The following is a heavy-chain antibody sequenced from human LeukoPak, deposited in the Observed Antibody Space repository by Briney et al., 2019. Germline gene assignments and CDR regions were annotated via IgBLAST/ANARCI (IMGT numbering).Heavy chain of an antibody. Sequence: GGSLRLSCAASGFTFDDYAMHWVRQAPGKGLEWVSGISWNSGSIGYADSVKGRFTISRDNAKNSLYLQMNSLRAEDTALYYCAKDPNYGSGSYYKGGYFDYWGQGTLVTVSS. CDR1: GFTFDDYA. D-gene: IGHD3-10*01. CDR2: ISWNSGSI. J-gene: IGHJ4*02. CDR3: AKDPNYGSGSYYKGGYFDY. V-gene: IGHV3-9*01.